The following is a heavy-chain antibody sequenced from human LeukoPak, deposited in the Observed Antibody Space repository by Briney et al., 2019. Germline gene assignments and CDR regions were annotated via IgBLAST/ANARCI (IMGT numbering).Heavy chain of an antibody. CDR1: GFTFSSCA. CDR2: ISGSGYST. V-gene: IGHV3-23*01. CDR3: AKDDYYDSSGYWNYFDY. D-gene: IGHD3-22*01. Sequence: GGSLRLSCAASGFTFSSCAMSWVRQAPGKGLEWVSVISGSGYSTYYADSVKGRFTISRDNSKNTLYLQMNSLRAEDTAVYYCAKDDYYDSSGYWNYFDYWGQGTLVTVSS. J-gene: IGHJ4*02.